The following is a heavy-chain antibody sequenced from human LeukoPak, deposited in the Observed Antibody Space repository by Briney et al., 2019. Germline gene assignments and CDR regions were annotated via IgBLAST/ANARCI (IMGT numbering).Heavy chain of an antibody. Sequence: GASVKVSCKASGYTFTSYYMHWVRQAPGQGLEWTGIINPSGGSTSYAQKFQGRVTMTRDTSTSTVYMELSSLRSEDTAVYYCAREVPGGAVVDYWGQGTLVTVSS. CDR2: INPSGGST. V-gene: IGHV1-46*01. CDR1: GYTFTSYY. CDR3: AREVPGGAVVDY. J-gene: IGHJ4*02. D-gene: IGHD4-23*01.